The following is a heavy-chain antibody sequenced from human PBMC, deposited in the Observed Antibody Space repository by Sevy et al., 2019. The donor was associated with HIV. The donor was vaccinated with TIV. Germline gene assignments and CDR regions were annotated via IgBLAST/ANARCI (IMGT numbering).Heavy chain of an antibody. D-gene: IGHD3-10*01. CDR2: IYWDDDK. CDR3: AHLPHYYSNYYFDY. V-gene: IGHV2-5*02. CDR1: GFSLTTTGVG. J-gene: IGHJ4*02. Sequence: SGPTLVNPTQTLTLTCTFSGFSLTTTGVGVGWIRQPPGKALEYLAVIYWDDDKRYSPSLRSRLTITKDTSTNQVVLSMANVDPVDTATYYCAHLPHYYSNYYFDYWGQGTLVTVSS.